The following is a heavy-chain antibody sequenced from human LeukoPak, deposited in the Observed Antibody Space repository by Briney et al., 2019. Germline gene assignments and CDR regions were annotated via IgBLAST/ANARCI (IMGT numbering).Heavy chain of an antibody. V-gene: IGHV3-74*01. CDR2: ISRDERSI. D-gene: IGHD2-2*01. CDR3: VREYCDTTSCSNHDAFDI. J-gene: IGHJ3*02. Sequence: GGSLRLSCAASGFTFSRYWMHWVRQAPGKGLEWVSRISRDERSISYADSVQGRFTISRDNAKNTLYLQMNSLRAEETAVYYCVREYCDTTSCSNHDAFDIWGQGTMVTVSS. CDR1: GFTFSRYW.